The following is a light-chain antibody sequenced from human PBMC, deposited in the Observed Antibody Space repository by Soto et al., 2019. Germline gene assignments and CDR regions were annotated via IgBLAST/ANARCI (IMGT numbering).Light chain of an antibody. Sequence: QSALTQPASVSGSPGQSITISCTGTSSDVGGYNFVSWYQQRPGKAPKLMIYEVRNRPSGVSDRFSGSKSGKTASLTIFGLQAEDEADYYCSSYTTSTTQVFGGGTKLTVL. V-gene: IGLV2-14*01. CDR2: EVR. CDR1: SSDVGGYNF. CDR3: SSYTTSTTQV. J-gene: IGLJ2*01.